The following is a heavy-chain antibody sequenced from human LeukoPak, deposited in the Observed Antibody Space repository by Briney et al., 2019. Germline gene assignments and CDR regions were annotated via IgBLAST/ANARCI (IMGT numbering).Heavy chain of an antibody. J-gene: IGHJ3*02. CDR1: GFTFSSFS. CDR3: ARDQFIHAFDI. Sequence: PGGSLRLSCAASGFTFSSFSMNWVRQAPGKRLEWVSSIYSTTAYIYYADSVKGRFTISRDNAENSLYLQMNSLRAEDTAVYYCARDQFIHAFDIWGQGTMVTVSS. V-gene: IGHV3-21*01. CDR2: IYSTTAYI. D-gene: IGHD5-24*01.